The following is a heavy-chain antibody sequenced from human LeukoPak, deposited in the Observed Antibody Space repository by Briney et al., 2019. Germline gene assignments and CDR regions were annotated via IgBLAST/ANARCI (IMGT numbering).Heavy chain of an antibody. Sequence: PSGTLSLTCTVSGGSISSYYWSWIRQPAGKGLEWIGRIYTRGSTNYNPSLKSRVTMSVDTSKNQFSLKLSSVTAADTAVYYCARGRCSSTSCYTSAFDIWGQGTMVTVSS. CDR2: IYTRGST. D-gene: IGHD2-2*02. V-gene: IGHV4-4*07. CDR3: ARGRCSSTSCYTSAFDI. J-gene: IGHJ3*02. CDR1: GGSISSYY.